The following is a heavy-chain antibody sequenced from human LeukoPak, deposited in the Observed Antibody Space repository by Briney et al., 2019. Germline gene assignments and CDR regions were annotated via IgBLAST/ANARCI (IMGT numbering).Heavy chain of an antibody. CDR1: GGSISSYY. Sequence: PSETLSLTCTVSGGSISSYYRSWIRQPPGKGLEWIGYIYTSGSTNYNPSLKSRVTISVDTSKNQFSLKLNSVTAADTAVYYCARHDTGGWFDPWGQGTLVTVSS. V-gene: IGHV4-4*09. J-gene: IGHJ5*02. CDR2: IYTSGST. D-gene: IGHD5-18*01. CDR3: ARHDTGGWFDP.